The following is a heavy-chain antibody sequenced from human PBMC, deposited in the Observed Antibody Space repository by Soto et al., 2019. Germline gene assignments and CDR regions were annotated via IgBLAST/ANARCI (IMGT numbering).Heavy chain of an antibody. D-gene: IGHD3-3*01. Sequence: SETLSLTCTVSGGSISSYYWSWIRQPPGKGLEWIGYIYYSGSTNYNPSLKSRVTISVDTSKNQFSLKLSSVTAADTAVYYCARHNLLAYFDYWGQGTXVTVSS. V-gene: IGHV4-59*08. CDR1: GGSISSYY. CDR2: IYYSGST. CDR3: ARHNLLAYFDY. J-gene: IGHJ4*02.